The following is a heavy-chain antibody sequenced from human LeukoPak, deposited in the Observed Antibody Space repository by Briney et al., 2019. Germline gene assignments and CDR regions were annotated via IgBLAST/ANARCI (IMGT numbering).Heavy chain of an antibody. CDR1: GVTVSDNY. J-gene: IGHJ1*01. Sequence: PGGSLRLSCAASGVTVSDNYMSWVRQAPGKGLEWVSVFYSGGSTRYADSVKGRFTISRDNSKNTLYLQLNSLRAEDTAVYFCASSNWSSEYFHYWGQGTLVTVSS. CDR2: FYSGGST. CDR3: ASSNWSSEYFHY. D-gene: IGHD6-13*01. V-gene: IGHV3-66*01.